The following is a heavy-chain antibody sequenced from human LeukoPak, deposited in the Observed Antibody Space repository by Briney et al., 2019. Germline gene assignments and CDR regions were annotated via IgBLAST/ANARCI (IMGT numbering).Heavy chain of an antibody. CDR1: GYTFTGYY. CDR2: INPNSGGT. J-gene: IGHJ5*02. CDR3: ARDSPKYTSSWYL. D-gene: IGHD6-13*01. Sequence: GASVKVSCKASGYTFTGYYMNWVRQAPGQGLEWMGWINPNSGGTNYAQKFQGRVTMTRDTSISTAYMELSRLRSDDTAVYYCARDSPKYTSSWYLWGQGTLVTVSS. V-gene: IGHV1-2*02.